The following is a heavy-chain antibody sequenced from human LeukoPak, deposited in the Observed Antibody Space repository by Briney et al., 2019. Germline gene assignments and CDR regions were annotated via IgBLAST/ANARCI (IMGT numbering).Heavy chain of an antibody. V-gene: IGHV3-33*06. J-gene: IGHJ6*02. CDR2: IWYDGSNK. D-gene: IGHD1-1*01. CDR3: AKDKGYTPRGGMDV. Sequence: GGSLRLSCAASGFTFSSYGMHWVRQAPGKGLEWVAVIWYDGSNKYYADSVKGRFTISRDNSKNTLYLQMNSLRAEDAAVYYCAKDKGYTPRGGMDVWGQGTTVTVSS. CDR1: GFTFSSYG.